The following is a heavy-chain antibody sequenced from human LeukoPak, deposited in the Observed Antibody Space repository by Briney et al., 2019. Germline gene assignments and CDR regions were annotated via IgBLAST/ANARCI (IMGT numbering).Heavy chain of an antibody. CDR3: AIDRYSSGWYTFDY. CDR1: GFTFSNFG. V-gene: IGHV3-21*01. J-gene: IGHJ4*02. CDR2: ISSSSSYI. Sequence: PGGSLRLFCAASGFTFSNFGINWVREAPGKGLEWVSSISSSSSYISYADSVKGRFTISRDNAKNSLDLQMNSLRAEDTAVYYCAIDRYSSGWYTFDYWGQGTLVTVSS. D-gene: IGHD6-19*01.